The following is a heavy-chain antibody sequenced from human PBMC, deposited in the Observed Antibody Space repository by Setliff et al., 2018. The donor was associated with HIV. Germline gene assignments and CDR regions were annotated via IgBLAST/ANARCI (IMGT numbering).Heavy chain of an antibody. D-gene: IGHD5-18*01. CDR3: AREGKTALVTKYFDY. V-gene: IGHV4-28*03. J-gene: IGHJ4*01. Sequence: SETLSLTCAVSGYSIRSSYWWGWIRQPPGKGLEWIGYIDYSGSAFYNPSLKSRITISRDTSKNQFSLKMNSVTAADTAVYYCAREGKTALVTKYFDYWGHGKLVTVSS. CDR2: IDYSGSA. CDR1: GYSIRSSYW.